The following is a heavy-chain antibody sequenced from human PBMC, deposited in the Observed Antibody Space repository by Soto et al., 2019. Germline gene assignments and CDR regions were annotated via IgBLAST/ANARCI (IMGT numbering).Heavy chain of an antibody. J-gene: IGHJ6*03. CDR3: ARGPGYYYYYYYMDV. CDR1: GYTFTSYD. Sequence: ASVKVSCKASGYTFTSYDINWVRQATGQGLEWMGWMNPNSGNTGYAQKFQGRVTMTRNTSISTAYMELSSLRSEDTAVYYCARGPGYYYYYYYMDVWGKGTTVNVSS. D-gene: IGHD1-1*01. V-gene: IGHV1-8*01. CDR2: MNPNSGNT.